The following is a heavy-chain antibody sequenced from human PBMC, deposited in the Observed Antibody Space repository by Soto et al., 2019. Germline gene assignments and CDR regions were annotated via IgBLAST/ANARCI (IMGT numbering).Heavy chain of an antibody. CDR3: ARVDQRGYFAILTDY. CDR1: GDSLSSGGHY. V-gene: IGHV4-31*03. J-gene: IGHJ4*02. D-gene: IGHD3-9*01. CDR2: IYDSVNT. Sequence: SETLSLTCTVSGDSLSSGGHYWSWIRQHPGKGLEWIGHIYDSVNTYYSPSLRSRVTISADMSKNQFSLNLRSVTAADTAVYYCARVDQRGYFAILTDYWGQGTLVTVYS.